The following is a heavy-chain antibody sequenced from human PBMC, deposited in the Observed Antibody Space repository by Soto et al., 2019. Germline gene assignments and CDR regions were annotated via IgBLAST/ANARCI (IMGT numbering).Heavy chain of an antibody. CDR1: GGSISSGGYS. Sequence: SETLSLTCAVSGGSISSGGYSWSWIRQPPGKGLEWIGYIYHSGSTYYNPSLKSRVTISVDRSKNQFSLKLSSVTAADTAVYYCARVPGRGHDYGFFWFDPWGQGTLVTVSS. CDR3: ARVPGRGHDYGFFWFDP. J-gene: IGHJ5*02. D-gene: IGHD4-17*01. CDR2: IYHSGST. V-gene: IGHV4-30-2*01.